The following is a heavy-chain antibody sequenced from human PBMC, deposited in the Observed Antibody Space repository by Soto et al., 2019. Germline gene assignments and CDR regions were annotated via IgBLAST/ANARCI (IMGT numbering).Heavy chain of an antibody. J-gene: IGHJ1*01. D-gene: IGHD6-13*01. CDR2: ISYDGSNK. CDR3: ARDGAAGSAEYFQH. Sequence: QVQLVESGGGVVQPGRSLRLSCAASGFTFSSYAMHWVRQAPGKGLEWVAVISYDGSNKYYADSVKGRFTISRDNSENTLYLQMNSLRAEDTAVYYCARDGAAGSAEYFQHWGQGTLVTVSS. V-gene: IGHV3-30-3*01. CDR1: GFTFSSYA.